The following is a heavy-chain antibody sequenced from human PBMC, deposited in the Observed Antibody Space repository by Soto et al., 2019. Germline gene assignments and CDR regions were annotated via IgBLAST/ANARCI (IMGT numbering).Heavy chain of an antibody. V-gene: IGHV3-15*07. Sequence: NPGGSLRLSCAASGFTFSNAWMNWVRQAPGKGLEWVGRIKSKTDGGTTDYAAPVKGRFTISRDDSKNTLYLQMNSLKTEDTAVYYCTTVGWNDLGEDYYYYGMDVWGQGTTVTVSS. CDR1: GFTFSNAW. J-gene: IGHJ6*02. CDR2: IKSKTDGGTT. CDR3: TTVGWNDLGEDYYYYGMDV. D-gene: IGHD1-1*01.